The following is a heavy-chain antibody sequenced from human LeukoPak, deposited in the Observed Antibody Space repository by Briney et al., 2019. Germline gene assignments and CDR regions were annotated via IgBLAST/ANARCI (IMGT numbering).Heavy chain of an antibody. CDR3: ARAEGSGSSFDY. J-gene: IGHJ4*02. Sequence: GGSLRLSCAASGFTFSSYTMNWVRQAPGKGLEWVSGISGSGDNTYYTDSVKGRFTISRDNSKNTLYLQMNSLRVEDTAVYYCARAEGSGSSFDYWGQGTLVTVSS. V-gene: IGHV3-23*01. CDR1: GFTFSSYT. D-gene: IGHD3-10*01. CDR2: ISGSGDNT.